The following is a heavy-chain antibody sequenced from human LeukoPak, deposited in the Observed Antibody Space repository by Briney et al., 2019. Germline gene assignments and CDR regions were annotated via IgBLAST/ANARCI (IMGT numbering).Heavy chain of an antibody. CDR3: ARSPSGTGGFDP. J-gene: IGHJ5*02. V-gene: IGHV3-48*01. D-gene: IGHD1-1*01. CDR2: ISSSSNTT. CDR1: GFTFSSYS. Sequence: PGGSLRLSRAASGFTFSSYSMNWVRQAPGKGLEWVSYISSSSNTTYYADSVKGRFTISRDNAKNSLYLQMNSLRAEDTAVYYCARSPSGTGGFDPWGQGTLVTVSS.